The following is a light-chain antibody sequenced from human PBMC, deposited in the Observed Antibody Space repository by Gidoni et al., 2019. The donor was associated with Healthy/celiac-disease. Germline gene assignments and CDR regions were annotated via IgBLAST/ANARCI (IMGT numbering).Light chain of an antibody. CDR3: QQYYSTPLT. Sequence: DIVMTQSPDSLAVSLGERATINCKSSQSVLYSSNNKNYLAWYQQKPGQPPKLLIYWASNRESGVPDRFSGSGSGTDFTLTISSLQAEDVAVYYCQQYYSTPLTCGPGTKV. J-gene: IGKJ3*01. CDR1: QSVLYSSNNKNY. V-gene: IGKV4-1*01. CDR2: WAS.